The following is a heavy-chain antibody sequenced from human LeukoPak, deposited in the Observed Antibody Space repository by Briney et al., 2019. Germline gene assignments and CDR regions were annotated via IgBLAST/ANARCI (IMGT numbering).Heavy chain of an antibody. V-gene: IGHV4-59*01. J-gene: IGHJ4*02. CDR2: IYHSGST. D-gene: IGHD5-12*01. CDR1: GGSISTYY. CDR3: ARGGGYASPIGY. Sequence: SETLSLTCTLSGGSISTYYWSWIRQPPGNGLEWIGYIYHSGSTNYNPSLKSRVTISVDTSKNQFSLKLSSVTAADTAVYYCARGGGYASPIGYWGQGALVTVSS.